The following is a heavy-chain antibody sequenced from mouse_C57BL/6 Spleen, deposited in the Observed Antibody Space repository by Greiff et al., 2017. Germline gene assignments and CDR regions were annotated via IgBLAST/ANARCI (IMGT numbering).Heavy chain of an antibody. CDR1: GFTFSDYY. V-gene: IGHV5-16*01. CDR2: INYDGSST. J-gene: IGHJ1*03. CDR3: ARDQDWYFDV. D-gene: IGHD3-2*02. Sequence: EVQLVESEGGLVQPGSSMKLSCTASGFTFSDYYMAWVRQVPEKGLEWVANINYDGSSTYYLDSLKSRFIISRDNAKNILYLQMSSLKSEDTATYYCARDQDWYFDVWGTGTTVTVSS.